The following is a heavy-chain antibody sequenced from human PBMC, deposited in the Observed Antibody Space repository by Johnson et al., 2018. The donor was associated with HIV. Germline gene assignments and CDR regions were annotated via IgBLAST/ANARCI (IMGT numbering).Heavy chain of an antibody. Sequence: QVQLVESGGGLVQPGRSLKLSCAASGFTFSSYAMHWVRQAPGKGLEWVAVISYDGSNKYYADSVKGRFTISRDNSKNTLFLQMNSLRHEDTAMYYCAKEGDYRVSFGHYSSDAFDMWGQGTMVTVSS. CDR1: GFTFSSYA. J-gene: IGHJ3*02. D-gene: IGHD2-21*01. V-gene: IGHV3-30*04. CDR2: ISYDGSNK. CDR3: AKEGDYRVSFGHYSSDAFDM.